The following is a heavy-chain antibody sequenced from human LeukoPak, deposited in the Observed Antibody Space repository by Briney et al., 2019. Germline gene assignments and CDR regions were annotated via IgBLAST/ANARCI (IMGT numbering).Heavy chain of an antibody. J-gene: IGHJ4*02. V-gene: IGHV3-23*01. Sequence: GVSVSLSCGASGFIFRNYGMSCVREATGKGLECVSVISGDGGTTHYADFVKGRFTISRDDSKNTLYLQMNSLRVEDTAIYYCAKVYIRTWYILDYWGRGTLVTVSS. CDR1: GFIFRNYG. D-gene: IGHD1-1*01. CDR3: AKVYIRTWYILDY. CDR2: ISGDGGTT.